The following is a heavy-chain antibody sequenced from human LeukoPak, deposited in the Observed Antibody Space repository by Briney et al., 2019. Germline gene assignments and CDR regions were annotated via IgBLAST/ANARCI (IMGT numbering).Heavy chain of an antibody. J-gene: IGHJ2*01. CDR2: IYHSGST. Sequence: SETLSLTCTVSGYSISSGYYWGWIRQPPGKGLEWIGSIYHSGSTYYNPSLKSRVTISVDTSKNQFSLKLSSVTAADTAVYYCARDGAKLLMTTVVTPHWYFDLWGRGTLVTVSS. CDR1: GYSISSGYY. D-gene: IGHD4-23*01. V-gene: IGHV4-38-2*02. CDR3: ARDGAKLLMTTVVTPHWYFDL.